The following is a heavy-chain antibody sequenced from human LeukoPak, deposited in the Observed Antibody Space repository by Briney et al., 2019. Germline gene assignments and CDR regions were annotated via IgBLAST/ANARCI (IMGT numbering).Heavy chain of an antibody. CDR2: IYYNGDT. V-gene: IGHV4-59*01. CDR1: GFTFSDYY. Sequence: GSLRLSCAASGFTFSDYYWSWIRQPPGKGLEWIGYIYYNGDTNYNPSLKSRVIISIDTSSNQFSLRLNSMTAADTAVYYCARVLRAASWRSYDYWGQGSLVTVSS. CDR3: ARVLRAASWRSYDY. D-gene: IGHD5-18*01. J-gene: IGHJ4*02.